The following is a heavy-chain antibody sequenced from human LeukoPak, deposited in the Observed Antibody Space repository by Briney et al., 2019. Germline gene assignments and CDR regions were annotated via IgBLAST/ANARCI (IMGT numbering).Heavy chain of an antibody. J-gene: IGHJ3*02. CDR3: ARGRAIDI. V-gene: IGHV3-53*01. Sequence: GGSLRLSCTVSGFTVSSNSMSWVRQAPGKGLEWVSFIYSDNTHYSDSVKGRFTISRDNAKNSVFLQMNSLRVEDTAIYYCARGRAIDIWGRGTMVTVSS. CDR2: IYSDNT. CDR1: GFTVSSNS.